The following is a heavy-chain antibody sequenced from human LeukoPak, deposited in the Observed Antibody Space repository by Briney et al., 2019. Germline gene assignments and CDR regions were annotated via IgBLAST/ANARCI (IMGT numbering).Heavy chain of an antibody. V-gene: IGHV3-64*01. J-gene: IGHJ4*02. CDR1: GFTFSSYA. Sequence: PGGSLRLSCAASGFTFSSYAMHWVRQAPGKGLEYVSAISSNGGSTYYANSVKGRFTISRDNSKNTLYLQMGSLRAENMAVYYCARGEGGGSGTIPYYWGQGTLVTVSS. CDR2: ISSNGGST. CDR3: ARGEGGGSGTIPYY. D-gene: IGHD1-26*01.